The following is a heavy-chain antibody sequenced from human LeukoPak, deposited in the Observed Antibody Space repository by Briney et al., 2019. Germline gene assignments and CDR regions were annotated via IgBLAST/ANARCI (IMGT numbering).Heavy chain of an antibody. Sequence: AXVKVSCKTSGYTFTGYYIHWVRKAPGXGLEWMGWIDPNSGATKYAQRYQARVTMTRDTSYNTAYLELSGLRSDDTAVYYCATGAGYLTDYWGQGTLVTVSS. CDR1: GYTFTGYY. V-gene: IGHV1-2*02. CDR3: ATGAGYLTDY. CDR2: IDPNSGAT. J-gene: IGHJ4*02. D-gene: IGHD3-22*01.